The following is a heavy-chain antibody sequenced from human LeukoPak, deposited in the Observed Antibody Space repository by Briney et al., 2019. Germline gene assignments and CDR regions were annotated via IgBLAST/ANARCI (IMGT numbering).Heavy chain of an antibody. CDR3: AREGGSGYEGDAFDI. J-gene: IGHJ3*02. D-gene: IGHD5-12*01. Sequence: GGSLRLSCAASGFTFSSYWMSWVRQAPGKGLEWVANIKQDGSEKYYVDSVKGRFTISRDNAKNSLYLQVNSLRAEDTAVYYCAREGGSGYEGDAFDIWGQGTMVTVSS. V-gene: IGHV3-7*01. CDR1: GFTFSSYW. CDR2: IKQDGSEK.